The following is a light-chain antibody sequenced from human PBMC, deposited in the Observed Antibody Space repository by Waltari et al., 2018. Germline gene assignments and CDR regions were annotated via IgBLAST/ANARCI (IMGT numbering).Light chain of an antibody. CDR1: SSEVGAYNY. Sequence: QSALTQPASVSGSPGQSITISCTGTSSEVGAYNYVSWYQQHPGKVPQLIIYDVSHRPSGVSFRFSGSKSVNTASLTISGLQAEDEADYYCISYTTSDTMIFGGGTKLTVL. J-gene: IGLJ2*01. CDR2: DVS. CDR3: ISYTTSDTMI. V-gene: IGLV2-14*03.